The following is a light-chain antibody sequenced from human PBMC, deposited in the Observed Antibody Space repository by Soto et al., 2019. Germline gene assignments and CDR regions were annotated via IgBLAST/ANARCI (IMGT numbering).Light chain of an antibody. CDR2: AAS. V-gene: IGKV1-39*01. CDR3: QQYGSSLWT. Sequence: DIQMTQSPSSLSASVGDRVTITCRASQSISDYLNWYQQKPGKAPKLLIYAASRLQSGVPSRFSGSGSGTDFTLTISRLEPEDFAVYYCQQYGSSLWTFGQGTKVDIK. J-gene: IGKJ1*01. CDR1: QSISDY.